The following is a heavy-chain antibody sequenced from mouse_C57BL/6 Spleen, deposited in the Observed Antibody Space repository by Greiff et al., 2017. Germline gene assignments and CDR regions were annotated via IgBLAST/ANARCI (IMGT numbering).Heavy chain of an antibody. Sequence: VQLKESGAELVRPGASVKLSCTASGFNIKDDYMHWVKQRPEQGLEWIGWIDPENGATEYASKFQGKATITADPSSNTAYLQLSSLTSEDTAVYYCTTRGDRAWFAYWGQGTLVTVSA. CDR2: IDPENGAT. D-gene: IGHD3-3*01. J-gene: IGHJ3*01. V-gene: IGHV14-4*01. CDR1: GFNIKDDY. CDR3: TTRGDRAWFAY.